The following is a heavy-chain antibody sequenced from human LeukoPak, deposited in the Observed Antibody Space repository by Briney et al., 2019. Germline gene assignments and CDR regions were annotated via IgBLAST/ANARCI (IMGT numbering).Heavy chain of an antibody. D-gene: IGHD1-1*01. J-gene: IGHJ4*02. CDR2: IKSDGSDT. Sequence: GGSLRFSCAASGLTFSTSWMHWVRQSPGAGRVWVSRIKSDGSDTSYADSVKGRLTISREKAKNTLYLKMNSVRDEETVVYYCERGFWNGVEYWGQGALVTVSS. CDR3: ERGFWNGVEY. V-gene: IGHV3-74*01. CDR1: GLTFSTSW.